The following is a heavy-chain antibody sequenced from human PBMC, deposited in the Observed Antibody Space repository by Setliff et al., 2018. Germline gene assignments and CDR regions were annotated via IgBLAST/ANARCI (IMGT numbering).Heavy chain of an antibody. CDR1: GGSISSGGYY. J-gene: IGHJ4*02. CDR3: ARGGPQTYNYDSSGYYCTSTTLDF. V-gene: IGHV4-31*03. CDR2: IYYSGST. Sequence: SETLSLTCTVSGGSISSGGYYWSWIRQHPGKGLEWIGYIYYSGSTYYNPSLKSRVTISVDMSKNQFSLKLSSVTAADTAVYYCARGGPQTYNYDSSGYYCTSTTLDFWGPGTLVTVS. D-gene: IGHD3-22*01.